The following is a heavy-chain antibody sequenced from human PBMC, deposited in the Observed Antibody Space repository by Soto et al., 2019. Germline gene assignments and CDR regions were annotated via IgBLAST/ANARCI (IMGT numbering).Heavy chain of an antibody. CDR3: ARTTVTTVGQTDDAFDI. D-gene: IGHD4-17*01. J-gene: IGHJ3*02. CDR1: GYTFTSYA. Sequence: QVQLVQSGAEVKKPGASVKVSRKASGYTFTSYAMHWVRQAPGQRLEWMGWINAGNGNTNYAQKLQGRVTMTTDTSTSTAYMELRSLRSDDTAVYYCARTTVTTVGQTDDAFDIWGQGTMVTVSS. CDR2: INAGNGNT. V-gene: IGHV1-3*01.